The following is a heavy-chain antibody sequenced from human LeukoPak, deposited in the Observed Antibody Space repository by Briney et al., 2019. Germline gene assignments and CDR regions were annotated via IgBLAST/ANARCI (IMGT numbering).Heavy chain of an antibody. CDR1: GFTFSSYG. CDR2: ISYDGSNK. J-gene: IGHJ4*02. Sequence: GGSLRLSCAASGFTFSSYGMHWVRQAPGKGLEWVAVISYDGSNKYYADSVKGRFTISRDNSKNTLYLQMNSLRAEDTAVYYCAKDLAATAIPSSQYWGQGTLVTVSS. V-gene: IGHV3-30*18. D-gene: IGHD2-2*02. CDR3: AKDLAATAIPSSQY.